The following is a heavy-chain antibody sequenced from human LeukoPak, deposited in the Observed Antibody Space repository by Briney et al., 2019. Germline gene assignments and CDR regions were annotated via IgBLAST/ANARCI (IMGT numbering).Heavy chain of an antibody. V-gene: IGHV1-69*13. CDR3: ATTGQHYYGSGSYYSY. J-gene: IGHJ4*02. D-gene: IGHD3-10*01. CDR1: GGTFSSYA. Sequence: SVKVSCKASGGTFSSYAISWVRQAPGQGLEWMGGIIPIFGTANYAQKFQGRVTVTADESTSTAYMELSSLRSEDTAVYYCATTGQHYYGSGSYYSYWGQGTLVTVSS. CDR2: IIPIFGTA.